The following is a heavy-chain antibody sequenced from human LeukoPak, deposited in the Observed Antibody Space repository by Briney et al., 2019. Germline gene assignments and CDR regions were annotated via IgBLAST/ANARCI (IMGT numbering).Heavy chain of an antibody. J-gene: IGHJ4*02. CDR1: GCSISSSSYY. V-gene: IGHV4-39*01. Sequence: PSGTLSLTCTASGCSISSSSYYWGWLGQPPGLGLEWFGSICYSGSTYYNPSLKSRVTIYVDTSKNQFSVKLSTVTAADTALYYCARHYGEYVFDYWGQGTLVTVSS. D-gene: IGHD4-17*01. CDR2: ICYSGST. CDR3: ARHYGEYVFDY.